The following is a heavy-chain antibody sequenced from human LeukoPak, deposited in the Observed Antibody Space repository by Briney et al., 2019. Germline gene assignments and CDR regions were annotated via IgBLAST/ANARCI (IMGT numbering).Heavy chain of an antibody. CDR3: AKDGGNYYIDY. Sequence: AGGSLRLSCAASGVTFSDYVMHWVRQAPGKGLEWMAFISHGGSTKLYADSVRGRFTISRDNSKNTVFLQMNSLRPEDTAVYFCAKDGGNYYIDYWGQGTLVTVSS. J-gene: IGHJ4*02. CDR1: GVTFSDYV. V-gene: IGHV3-30*18. CDR2: ISHGGSTK. D-gene: IGHD4-23*01.